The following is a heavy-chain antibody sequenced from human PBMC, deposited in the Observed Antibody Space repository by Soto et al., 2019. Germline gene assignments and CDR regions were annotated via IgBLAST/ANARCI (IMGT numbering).Heavy chain of an antibody. Sequence: QVQLVQSVAELKKPGASVKVSCKASGYTFSNYDMNWGRRATGQGHEWIGWVNPNNGDTGYAQKVQDRVTLTTQITTTTAYMELTSLRSENTAIYYCAKVSRKGSAIDFDYWGQGTLITVSS. CDR3: AKVSRKGSAIDFDY. V-gene: IGHV1-8*01. CDR1: GYTFSNYD. J-gene: IGHJ4*02. D-gene: IGHD3-10*01. CDR2: VNPNNGDT.